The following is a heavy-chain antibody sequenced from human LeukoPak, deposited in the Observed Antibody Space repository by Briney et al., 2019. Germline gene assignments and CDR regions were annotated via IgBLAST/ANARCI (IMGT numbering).Heavy chain of an antibody. CDR3: ARHVGISF. D-gene: IGHD7-27*01. Sequence: PGGSLRLSCAASGFTFSRFWMSWVRQAPGKGLEWVASIDQDERTIRYVDSVKGRFTISRDNAKNSLFLQMSNLRDDDTAIYYCARHVGISFWGQGTLVTVSS. CDR2: IDQDERTI. V-gene: IGHV3-7*01. CDR1: GFTFSRFW. J-gene: IGHJ4*02.